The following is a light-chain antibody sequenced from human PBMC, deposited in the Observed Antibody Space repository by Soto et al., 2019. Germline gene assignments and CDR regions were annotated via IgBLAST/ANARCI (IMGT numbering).Light chain of an antibody. CDR3: QQSYSSSWT. V-gene: IGKV1-12*01. CDR2: SAS. J-gene: IGKJ1*01. Sequence: IHISQSPSSVSASVGDRVTITCRASQGISSWLAWYQQKPGKAPKLLIYSASSLHSGVPSRFSGSRSGTDFTLTISSLQPEDFATYYCQQSYSSSWTFGQGTKVDI. CDR1: QGISSW.